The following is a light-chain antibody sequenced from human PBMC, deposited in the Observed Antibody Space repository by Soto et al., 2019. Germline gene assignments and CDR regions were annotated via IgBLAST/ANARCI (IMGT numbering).Light chain of an antibody. CDR3: QQRADWPIT. Sequence: EIVLTQSPGTLSLSPGERATLSCRASQNVGNYLAWYQQKPGQAPRLLIYDSSNRATGIPARFSGSGSGTDFTLTISSLEPEDFALYYCQQRADWPITFGPGTKVDIK. V-gene: IGKV3-11*01. J-gene: IGKJ3*01. CDR1: QNVGNY. CDR2: DSS.